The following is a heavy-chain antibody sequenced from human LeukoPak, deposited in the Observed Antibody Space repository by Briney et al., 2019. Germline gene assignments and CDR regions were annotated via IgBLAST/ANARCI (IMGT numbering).Heavy chain of an antibody. CDR2: MNPNSGNT. CDR1: GYTFTSYD. J-gene: IGHJ4*02. D-gene: IGHD3-3*01. V-gene: IGHV1-8*03. Sequence: SVKVSCKASGYTFTSYDINWVRQATGQGLEWMGWMNPNSGNTGYAQKFQGRVTITRNTSISTAYMELSSLRSEDTAVYYCARAGRYDFWSSYLYYFDYWGQGTLVTVSS. CDR3: ARAGRYDFWSSYLYYFDY.